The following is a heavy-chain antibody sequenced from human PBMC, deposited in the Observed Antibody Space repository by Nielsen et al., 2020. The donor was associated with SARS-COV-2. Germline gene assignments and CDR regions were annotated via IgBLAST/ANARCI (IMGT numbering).Heavy chain of an antibody. J-gene: IGHJ6*02. Sequence: VRQAPGKGLEWVSYISSSSSTIYYADCVKGRFTISRDNAKNSLYLQMNSLRAEDTAVYYCARGSMVRGVTDYYYYGMDVWGQGTTVTVSS. D-gene: IGHD3-10*01. CDR2: ISSSSSTI. V-gene: IGHV3-48*01. CDR3: ARGSMVRGVTDYYYYGMDV.